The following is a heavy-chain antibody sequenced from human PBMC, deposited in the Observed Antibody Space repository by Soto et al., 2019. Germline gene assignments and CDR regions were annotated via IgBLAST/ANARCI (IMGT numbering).Heavy chain of an antibody. D-gene: IGHD3-10*01. Sequence: SETLSLTCTVSGGSISSGGYYWSWIRQHPGKGLEWIGYIYYSGSTYYNPSLKSRVTISVDTSKNQFSLKLSSVTAADTAVYYCTTLTYYYGSSSYYNFFDYWGQGTLVTVSS. J-gene: IGHJ4*02. V-gene: IGHV4-31*03. CDR1: GGSISSGGYY. CDR2: IYYSGST. CDR3: TTLTYYYGSSSYYNFFDY.